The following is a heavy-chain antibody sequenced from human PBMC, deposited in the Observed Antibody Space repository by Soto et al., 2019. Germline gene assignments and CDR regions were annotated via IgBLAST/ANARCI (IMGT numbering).Heavy chain of an antibody. Sequence: QVQLQQWGAGLLKPSETLSLTCAVYGGSFSGYYWSWIRQPPGKGLEWIGEINHSGSTNYNPSLKSRVTISVDTSKNQFSLKLSSVTAADTAVYYCATVWTRGSYLYNWFDPWGQGTLVTVSS. CDR2: INHSGST. J-gene: IGHJ5*02. CDR1: GGSFSGYY. CDR3: ATVWTRGSYLYNWFDP. V-gene: IGHV4-34*01. D-gene: IGHD1-26*01.